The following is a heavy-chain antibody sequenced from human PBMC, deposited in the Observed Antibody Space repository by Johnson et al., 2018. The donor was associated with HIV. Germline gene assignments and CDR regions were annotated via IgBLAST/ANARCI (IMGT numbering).Heavy chain of an antibody. CDR2: IRYDGSNK. CDR1: GFTFSSYV. J-gene: IGHJ3*02. D-gene: IGHD3-16*01. V-gene: IGHV3-30*02. Sequence: QVQLVESGGGFVQPGESLRLSCAASGFTFSSYVMSWVRQAPGKGLEWVAFIRYDGSNKNYADSVKGRVTISRDNSKNAMSLQMNSLRAEDRAVYYCARDWEDYGAFDIWGQVTMVTVSS. CDR3: ARDWEDYGAFDI.